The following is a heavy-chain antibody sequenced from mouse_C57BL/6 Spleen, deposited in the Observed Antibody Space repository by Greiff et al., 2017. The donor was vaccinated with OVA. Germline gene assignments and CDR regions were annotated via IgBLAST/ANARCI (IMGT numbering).Heavy chain of an antibody. V-gene: IGHV6-3*01. J-gene: IGHJ3*01. CDR3: AAQLRLLSWFAY. CDR2: IRLKSDNYAT. CDR1: GFTFSNYW. D-gene: IGHD3-2*02. Sequence: DVKLVESGGGLVQPGGSMKLSCVASGFTFSNYWMNWVRQSPEKGLEWVAQIRLKSDNYATHYAESVKGRFTISRDESKSSVDLQMNNLRAEDTGIYYCAAQLRLLSWFAYWGQGTLVTVSA.